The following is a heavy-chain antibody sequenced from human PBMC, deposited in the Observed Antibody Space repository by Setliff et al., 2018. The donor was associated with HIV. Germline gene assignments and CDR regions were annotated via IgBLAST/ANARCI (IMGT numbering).Heavy chain of an antibody. CDR2: VDPKNGDT. V-gene: IGHV1-69-2*01. D-gene: IGHD3-10*01. Sequence: ASVKVSCKASGYAFTDYYMHWVQQAPAKGLEWMGRVDPKNGDTIYAEKLRGRVTITADTSTDTAYMELGSLRSEDTAIYYCATLDYYGSATYNLALHYWGQGTLVTVSS. CDR1: GYAFTDYY. J-gene: IGHJ4*02. CDR3: ATLDYYGSATYNLALHY.